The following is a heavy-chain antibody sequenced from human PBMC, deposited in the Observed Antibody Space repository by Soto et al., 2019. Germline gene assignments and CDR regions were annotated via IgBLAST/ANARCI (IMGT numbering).Heavy chain of an antibody. D-gene: IGHD2-15*01. J-gene: IGHJ4*02. CDR2: IKQDGSEK. CDR3: AKGWYHDY. V-gene: IGHV3-7*01. CDR1: GFTFSSYR. Sequence: EVQLVESGGGLVQPGGSLRLSCAASGFTFSSYRLSWVRQAPGKGLEWVANIKQDGSEKYYVDSVKGRFTISRDKAKNSVYLLMNSLRAEETAVYYCAKGWYHDYWGQGTLVTVSS.